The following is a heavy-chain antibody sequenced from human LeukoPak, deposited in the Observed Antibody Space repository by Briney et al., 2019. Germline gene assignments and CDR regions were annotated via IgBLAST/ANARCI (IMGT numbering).Heavy chain of an antibody. Sequence: SETLSLTCAVYGGSFSGYYWSWIRQPPGRGLEWIGEINHSGSTNYNPSLKSRVTISVDTSKNQFSLKLSSVTAADTAVYYCARGRRVLRFLEWSREYYYYMDVWGKGTTVTVSS. CDR1: GGSFSGYY. D-gene: IGHD3-3*01. CDR2: INHSGST. CDR3: ARGRRVLRFLEWSREYYYYMDV. V-gene: IGHV4-34*01. J-gene: IGHJ6*03.